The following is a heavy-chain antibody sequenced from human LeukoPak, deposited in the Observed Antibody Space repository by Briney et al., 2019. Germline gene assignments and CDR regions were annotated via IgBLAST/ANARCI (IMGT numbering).Heavy chain of an antibody. CDR3: ARVPPRGSGSYNLFDY. V-gene: IGHV1-2*06. Sequence: ASVKVSCKASGGTFSSYAISWVRQAPGQGLEWMGRINPNSGGTNYAQKFQGRVTMTRDTSISTAYMELSRLRSDDTAVYYCARVPPRGSGSYNLFDYWGQGTLVTVSS. CDR2: INPNSGGT. CDR1: GGTFSSYA. J-gene: IGHJ4*02. D-gene: IGHD1-26*01.